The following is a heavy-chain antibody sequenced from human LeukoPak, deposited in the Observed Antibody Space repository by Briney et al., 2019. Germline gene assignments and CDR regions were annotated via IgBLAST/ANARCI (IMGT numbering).Heavy chain of an antibody. CDR3: AKTGVRGYSYGPHY. CDR2: IIPIFGTA. CDR1: GGTFSSYA. V-gene: IGHV1-69*06. D-gene: IGHD5-18*01. J-gene: IGHJ4*02. Sequence: SVKVSCKASGGTFSSYAISWVRQAPGQGLEWMGRIIPIFGTANYAQKSQGRVTITADKSTSTAYMELSSLRSEDTAVYYCAKTGVRGYSYGPHYWGQGTLVTVSS.